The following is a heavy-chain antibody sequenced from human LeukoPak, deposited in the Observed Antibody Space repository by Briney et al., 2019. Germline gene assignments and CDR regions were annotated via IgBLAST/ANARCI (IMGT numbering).Heavy chain of an antibody. V-gene: IGHV4-4*07. D-gene: IGHD5-12*01. CDR3: AKEEIMADDAFDI. J-gene: IGHJ3*02. Sequence: SETLSLTCTVSGGSISYYYWNWIRQPAGKGLEWIGRIYSRGATDYNPSLKSRVTISINTSKNQFSLELSSVTAADTAVYYCAKEEIMADDAFDIWGQGTMVTVSS. CDR1: GGSISYYY. CDR2: IYSRGAT.